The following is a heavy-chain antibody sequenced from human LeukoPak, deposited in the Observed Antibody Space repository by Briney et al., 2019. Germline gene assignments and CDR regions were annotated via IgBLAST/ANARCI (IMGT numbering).Heavy chain of an antibody. J-gene: IGHJ6*03. CDR1: GFTFDDYA. Sequence: PGGSLRLSCAASGFTFDDYAMHWVRQAPRKGLEGVSLISWDGGSTYYADSVKRRFHISRDNSENSQYLQMNGLRAEHTALYYCAKDGSPNYYYYYYMDVWGKGTTVTVSS. CDR2: ISWDGGST. CDR3: AKDGSPNYYYYYYMDV. V-gene: IGHV3-43D*03.